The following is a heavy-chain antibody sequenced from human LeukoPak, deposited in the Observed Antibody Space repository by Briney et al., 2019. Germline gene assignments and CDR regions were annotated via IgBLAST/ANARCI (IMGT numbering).Heavy chain of an antibody. CDR3: TTVGFNVLLWFGELSAPPFYDI. V-gene: IGHV3-15*01. Sequence: GGSLRLSCAASGFTFSNAWMSWVRQAPGKGLEGVGRIKSKTDGWTTDYAAPVKGRFTISRDDSKNTLYLQMNSLKTEDTAVYYCTTVGFNVLLWFGELSAPPFYDIWGQGTMVTVSS. D-gene: IGHD3-10*01. CDR2: IKSKTDGWTT. J-gene: IGHJ3*02. CDR1: GFTFSNAW.